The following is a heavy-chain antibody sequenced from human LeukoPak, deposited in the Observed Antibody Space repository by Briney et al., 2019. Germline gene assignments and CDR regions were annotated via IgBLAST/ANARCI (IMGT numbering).Heavy chain of an antibody. CDR3: ARGHYYDSSGYYYAYAFDI. CDR1: GYTFTSYD. J-gene: IGHJ3*02. V-gene: IGHV1-8*03. CDR2: MNPNSGNT. Sequence: GASVKVSCKASGYTFTSYDINWVRQATGQGLEWMGWMNPNSGNTGYAQKFQGRVTITRNTSISTAYMELSSLRSEDTAVYYCARGHYYDSSGYYYAYAFDIWGKGTMVTVSS. D-gene: IGHD3-22*01.